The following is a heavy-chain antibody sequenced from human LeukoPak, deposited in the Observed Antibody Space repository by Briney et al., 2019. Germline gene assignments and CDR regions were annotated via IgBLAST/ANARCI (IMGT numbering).Heavy chain of an antibody. D-gene: IGHD4/OR15-4a*01. V-gene: IGHV4-59*01. CDR1: GGSISSYY. CDR2: IYYSGST. J-gene: IGHJ5*01. CDR3: ARDGAGGWFDS. Sequence: PSETLSLTCTVSGGSISSYYWSWIRQPPGKGLEWIGYIYYSGSTNYNPSLKSRVTISVDTSKNQFSLKLSSVTAADTAVYYCARDGAGGWFDSWGQGTLVTVSS.